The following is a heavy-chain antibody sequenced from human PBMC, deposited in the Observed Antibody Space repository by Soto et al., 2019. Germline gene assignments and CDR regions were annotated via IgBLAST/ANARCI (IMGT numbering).Heavy chain of an antibody. V-gene: IGHV3-30-3*01. J-gene: IGHJ4*01. CDR3: ERYKRTGASARWLFDD. CDR2: ISFAGTNT. Sequence: PGGSLRLSCAASGFSFSSYAMHWVRQAPGKGLEWVAVISFAGTNTHYADSVKDRFTISRDNSKNTVCLHMVSLRPEDTSVYSVERYKRTGASARWLFDDWGQGTMVTVSS. D-gene: IGHD2-15*01. CDR1: GFSFSSYA.